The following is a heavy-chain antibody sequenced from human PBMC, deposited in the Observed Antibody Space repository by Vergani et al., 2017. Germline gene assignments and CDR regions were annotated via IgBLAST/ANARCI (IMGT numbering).Heavy chain of an antibody. Sequence: QVQLVQSGAEVKKPGASVKVSCKASGYTFISYYMPWVRQAPGQGLEWMGIINPSGGSTSYAQKFRGRVTVTRDTSTSTVDMELSSLRSEDTSIYYCARGYEWELSSDYWGQGTLVTVSS. CDR1: GYTFISYY. CDR2: INPSGGST. J-gene: IGHJ4*02. CDR3: ARGYEWELSSDY. D-gene: IGHD1-26*01. V-gene: IGHV1-46*01.